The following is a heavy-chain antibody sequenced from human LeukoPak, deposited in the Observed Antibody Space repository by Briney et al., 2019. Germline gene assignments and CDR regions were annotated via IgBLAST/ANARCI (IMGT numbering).Heavy chain of an antibody. J-gene: IGHJ4*02. D-gene: IGHD3-22*01. CDR1: GFPFSSYG. CDR2: IRYDGSNK. Sequence: GGSLRLSCAASGFPFSSYGMHWVRQAPGKGLEWVAFIRYDGSNKYYADSVKGRFTISRDNSKNTLYLQMNSLRAEDTAVYYCAKDLSYYDSSGSPGFDYWGQGTLVTVSS. CDR3: AKDLSYYDSSGSPGFDY. V-gene: IGHV3-30*02.